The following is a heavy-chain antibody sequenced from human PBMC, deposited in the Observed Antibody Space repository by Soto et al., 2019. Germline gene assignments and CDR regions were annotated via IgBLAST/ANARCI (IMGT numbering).Heavy chain of an antibody. V-gene: IGHV3-23*01. J-gene: IGHJ6*03. CDR2: YGGSGGSR. D-gene: IGHD3-10*01. Sequence: QLLESGGGLVQWGGSLRLSCVTSGFTFSTYGITWVRQAPGKGLEWVSYGGSGGSRYYAESVKGRFTISRDNSKNTLSLEMNSLRAEDTATYYCVKFRGRAYPYYYMDVWGKGTTVTVSS. CDR3: VKFRGRAYPYYYMDV. CDR1: GFTFSTYG.